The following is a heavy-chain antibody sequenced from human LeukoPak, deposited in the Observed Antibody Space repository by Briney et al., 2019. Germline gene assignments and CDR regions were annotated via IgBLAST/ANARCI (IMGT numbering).Heavy chain of an antibody. V-gene: IGHV1-69*05. J-gene: IGHJ4*02. D-gene: IGHD3-9*01. CDR3: ARGAVLRYFDWQYYFDY. CDR2: IIPIFGTA. CDR1: GGTFSSYA. Sequence: SVKVSCKASGGTFSSYAISWVRQAPGQGLEWMGGIIPIFGTANYAQKFQGRVTITTDESTSTAYMELSSLRSEDTAVYYCARGAVLRYFDWQYYFDYWGQGTLVTVSS.